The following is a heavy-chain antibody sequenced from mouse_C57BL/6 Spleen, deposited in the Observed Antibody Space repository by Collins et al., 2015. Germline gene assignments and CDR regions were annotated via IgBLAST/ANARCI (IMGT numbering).Heavy chain of an antibody. D-gene: IGHD2-4*01. Sequence: QIQLVQSGPELKKPGETVKISCKASGYTFTTYGMSWVKQAPGKGLKWMGWINTYSGVPTYADDFKGRFAFSLETSASTAFLQINNLKSEDTATYFCATWDYDGYAMDYWGQGTSVTVSS. CDR2: INTYSGVP. V-gene: IGHV9-3*01. J-gene: IGHJ4*01. CDR1: GYTFTTYG. CDR3: ATWDYDGYAMDY.